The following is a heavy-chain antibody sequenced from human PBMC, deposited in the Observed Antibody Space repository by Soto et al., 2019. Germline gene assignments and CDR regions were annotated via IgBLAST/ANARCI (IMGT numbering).Heavy chain of an antibody. V-gene: IGHV5-51*01. D-gene: IGHD6-6*01. CDR3: ARLGAARPLYYYYGMDV. Sequence: PGESLKISCKGSGYSFTSYWIGWVRQMPGKGLEWMGIIYPGDSDTRYSPSFQGQVIISVDKSISTSYLQWSSLKASDTAMYYCARLGAARPLYYYYGMDVWGQGTRVTVSS. CDR1: GYSFTSYW. J-gene: IGHJ6*02. CDR2: IYPGDSDT.